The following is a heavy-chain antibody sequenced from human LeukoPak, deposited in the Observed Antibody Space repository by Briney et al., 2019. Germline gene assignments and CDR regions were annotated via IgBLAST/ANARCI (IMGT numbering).Heavy chain of an antibody. CDR2: IKSDGSST. CDR1: GFTFSSNW. Sequence: GGSLRLSCAASGFTFSSNWMHWVRQAPGKGLVWVSRIKSDGSSTSYADSVKGRFTISRDNAKNTLYLQMNSLRAEDTAVYYCARDRGSTEFDYWGQGTLVTVSP. V-gene: IGHV3-74*01. CDR3: ARDRGSTEFDY. J-gene: IGHJ4*02. D-gene: IGHD1-26*01.